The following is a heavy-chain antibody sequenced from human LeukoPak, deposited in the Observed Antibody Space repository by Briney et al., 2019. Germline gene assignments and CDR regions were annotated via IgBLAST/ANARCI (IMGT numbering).Heavy chain of an antibody. D-gene: IGHD3-10*01. Sequence: GGSLRLSCAASGFTFSSYAMSRVRQAPGKGLEWVSAISGTGGSTYYADSAKGRFTITRDNSKNTLYLQMNSLRAEDTAVYYCAKAPMVRGAVFDYWGQGTLVTVSS. CDR3: AKAPMVRGAVFDY. CDR1: GFTFSSYA. CDR2: ISGTGGST. V-gene: IGHV3-23*01. J-gene: IGHJ4*02.